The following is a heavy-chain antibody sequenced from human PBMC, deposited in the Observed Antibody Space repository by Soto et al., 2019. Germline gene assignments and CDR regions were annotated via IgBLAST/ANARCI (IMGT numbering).Heavy chain of an antibody. D-gene: IGHD5-18*01. V-gene: IGHV6-1*01. J-gene: IGHJ6*03. Sequence: KQSQTLSLTCAISGDRVSSNSAAWNWIRQSPSRGLEWLGRTYYRSKWYNDYAVSVKSRITINPDTSKNQFSLQLNSVTPEDTAVYYCARARTGKRSDGYNLGYYYYMDVWGKGTTVTVSS. CDR2: TYYRSKWYN. CDR1: GDRVSSNSAA. CDR3: ARARTGKRSDGYNLGYYYYMDV.